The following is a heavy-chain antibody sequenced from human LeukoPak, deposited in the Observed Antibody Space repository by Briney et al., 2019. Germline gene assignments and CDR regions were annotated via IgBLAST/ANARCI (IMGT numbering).Heavy chain of an antibody. CDR3: ARGTDYYDSSGYLDY. CDR1: GYTFTGYY. D-gene: IGHD3-22*01. V-gene: IGHV1-3*01. CDR2: INAGNGNT. Sequence: ASVKVSCKASGYTFTGYYMHWVRQAPGQRLEWMGWINAGNGNTKYSQKFQGRVTITRDTSASTAYMELSSLRSEDTAVYYCARGTDYYDSSGYLDYWGQGTLVTVSS. J-gene: IGHJ4*02.